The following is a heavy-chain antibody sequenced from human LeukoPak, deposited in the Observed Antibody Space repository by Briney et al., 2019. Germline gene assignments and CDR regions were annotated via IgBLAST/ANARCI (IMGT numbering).Heavy chain of an antibody. CDR3: AKTVSGSYSYQGGDY. CDR1: GFTFSNYA. D-gene: IGHD3-16*02. Sequence: GGPLRLSCAASGFTFSNYAMSWVRQAPGKGLEWVSAISGSGGNTYYADSVKGRFTISRDNSKNTLFLLLNSLRVEDTAVYYCAKTVSGSYSYQGGDYWGQGTLVTVSS. CDR2: ISGSGGNT. V-gene: IGHV3-23*01. J-gene: IGHJ4*02.